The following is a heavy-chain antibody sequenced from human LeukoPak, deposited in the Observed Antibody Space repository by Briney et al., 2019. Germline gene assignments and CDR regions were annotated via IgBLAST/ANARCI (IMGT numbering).Heavy chain of an antibody. Sequence: GGSLRLSCAASGFTFDDYAMHWVRQAPGKGLEWVSGISWNSGSIGYADSVKGRFTISRDNAKNSLYLQMNSLRAEDTALYYCAKDTGARYYYDSSGGAFDIWGQGTMVTVSS. J-gene: IGHJ3*02. CDR3: AKDTGARYYYDSSGGAFDI. V-gene: IGHV3-9*01. CDR1: GFTFDDYA. D-gene: IGHD3-22*01. CDR2: ISWNSGSI.